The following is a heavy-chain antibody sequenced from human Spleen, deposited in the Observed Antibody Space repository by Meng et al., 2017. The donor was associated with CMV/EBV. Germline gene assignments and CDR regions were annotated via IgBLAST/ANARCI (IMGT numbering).Heavy chain of an antibody. Sequence: GESLKISCAASGFTFSSYAMHWVRQAPGKGLEWVAVISYDGSNKYYADSVKGRFTISRDNAKNSLYLQMNSLRAEDTAVYYCARTSGGSYFDYWGQGTLVTVSS. V-gene: IGHV3-30*04. J-gene: IGHJ4*02. D-gene: IGHD2-8*02. CDR3: ARTSGGSYFDY. CDR1: GFTFSSYA. CDR2: ISYDGSNK.